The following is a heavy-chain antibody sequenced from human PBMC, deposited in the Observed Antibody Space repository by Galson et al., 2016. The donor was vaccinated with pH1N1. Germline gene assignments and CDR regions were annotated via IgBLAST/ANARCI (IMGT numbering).Heavy chain of an antibody. CDR3: AKDGGIGGGFDP. CDR2: INPIFDTP. Sequence: SVKVSCKAAGGPFTTYAITWLRQAPGQGLEWMGGINPIFDTPNYAQKFQGRLTITTDESTGTAYMELGSLPSVDPAIYYCAKDGGIGGGFDPWGQGTLVTVSS. CDR1: GGPFTTYA. V-gene: IGHV1-69*05. J-gene: IGHJ5*02. D-gene: IGHD3-16*01.